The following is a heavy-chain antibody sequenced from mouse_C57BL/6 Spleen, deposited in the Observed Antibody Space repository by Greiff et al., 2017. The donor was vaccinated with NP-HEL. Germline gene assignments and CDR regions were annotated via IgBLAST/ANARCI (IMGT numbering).Heavy chain of an antibody. D-gene: IGHD4-1*01. J-gene: IGHJ1*03. CDR3: ARGDWDEYFDV. CDR1: GYTFTDYN. Sequence: VQLQQSGPELVKPGASVKIPCKASGYTFTDYNMDWVKQSHGKSLEWIGDINPNNGGTIYNQKFKGKATLTVDKSSSTAYMELRSLTSEDTAVYYCARGDWDEYFDVWGTGTTVTVSS. V-gene: IGHV1-18*01. CDR2: INPNNGGT.